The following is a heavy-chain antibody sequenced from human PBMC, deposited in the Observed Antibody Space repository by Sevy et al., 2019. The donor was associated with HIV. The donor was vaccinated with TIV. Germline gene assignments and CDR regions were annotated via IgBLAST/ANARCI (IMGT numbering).Heavy chain of an antibody. D-gene: IGHD3-22*01. J-gene: IGHJ4*02. CDR1: GFSFSQYS. Sequence: GGSLRLSCAASGFSFSQYSMNWVRQAPGKGLEWLSYISGTSGTIYYAASLKGRFTISRDNAKNSVYLQMNSLRDEDTAVYYCARVVLYYDANYCDYWGQGALVTVSS. CDR2: ISGTSGTI. CDR3: ARVVLYYDANYCDY. V-gene: IGHV3-48*02.